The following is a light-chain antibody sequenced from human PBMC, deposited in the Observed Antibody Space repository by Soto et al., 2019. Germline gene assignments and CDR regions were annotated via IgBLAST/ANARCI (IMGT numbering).Light chain of an antibody. Sequence: SYELTQPPSVSVAPGQTARITCGGNNIGSKSVHWYQQKPGQAPVLLVYDDSGRPSGIPERFSGSNSGNTATLTISRFEAGDEAGYYCQVGDSSRNVFGTGTKFTVL. CDR2: DDS. J-gene: IGLJ1*01. CDR3: QVGDSSRNV. V-gene: IGLV3-21*02. CDR1: NIGSKS.